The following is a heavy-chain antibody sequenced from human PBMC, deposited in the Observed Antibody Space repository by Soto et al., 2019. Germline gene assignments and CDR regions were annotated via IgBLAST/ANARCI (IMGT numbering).Heavy chain of an antibody. CDR2: ISYDGNNN. J-gene: IGHJ6*02. D-gene: IGHD2-15*01. Sequence: QVQLVESGGGVVQPGRSLTLSCAASGFTFSTYAMHWVRRAPGKGLEWLAVISYDGNNNYYAGSVKGRFTISRDNSKNTLYLQMNSLRAEDTAVYYCASDQKAGYCSGGSCYYYYGMDVWGQGTTVTVSS. CDR1: GFTFSTYA. V-gene: IGHV3-30*04. CDR3: ASDQKAGYCSGGSCYYYYGMDV.